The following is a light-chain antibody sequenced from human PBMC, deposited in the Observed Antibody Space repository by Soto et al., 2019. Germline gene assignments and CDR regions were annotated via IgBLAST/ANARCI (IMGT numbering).Light chain of an antibody. CDR3: ATWDDSLNGLYV. CDR2: SNN. V-gene: IGLV1-44*01. CDR1: NSNDGRNG. Sequence: QSVLTQSPSASGTPGQRVTISCSGSNSNDGRNGVNWYQQLPGTAPKLLVYSNNQRPSGVPDRFSGSKSGTSASLAISGLQSEDEADYYCATWDDSLNGLYVFGTGTKLTVL. J-gene: IGLJ1*01.